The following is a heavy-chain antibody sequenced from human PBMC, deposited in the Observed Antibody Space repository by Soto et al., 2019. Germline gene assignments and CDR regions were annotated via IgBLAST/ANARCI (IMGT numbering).Heavy chain of an antibody. D-gene: IGHD3-10*01. CDR2: INAGNGNT. Sequence: ASVKVSCKASGYTFTSYAMHWVRQAPGQRLEWMGWINAGNGNTKYSQKFQGRVTITRDTSASTAYMELSSLRSEDTAVYYCARDQYYYGSGSYYPGGMDVWGQGTTVTVSS. J-gene: IGHJ6*02. V-gene: IGHV1-3*01. CDR1: GYTFTSYA. CDR3: ARDQYYYGSGSYYPGGMDV.